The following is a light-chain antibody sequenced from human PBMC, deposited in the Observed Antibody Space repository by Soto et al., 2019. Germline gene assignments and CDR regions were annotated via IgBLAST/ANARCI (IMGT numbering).Light chain of an antibody. J-gene: IGLJ2*01. V-gene: IGLV1-44*01. CDR2: SNN. CDR1: SSNIGSNT. Sequence: QSVLTQPPSASGTPGQRVTISCSGSSSNIGSNTVNWYQQLLGTALTLLIYSNNQRPSGVPDRFSGSKSGTSASMAISGLQSEDEDDYYCAAWDDSPKSVVFGGGTKRPVL. CDR3: AAWDDSPKSVV.